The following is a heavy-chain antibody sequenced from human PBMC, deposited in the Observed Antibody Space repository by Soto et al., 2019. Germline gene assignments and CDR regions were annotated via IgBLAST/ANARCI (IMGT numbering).Heavy chain of an antibody. D-gene: IGHD3-10*01. V-gene: IGHV3-23*01. CDR1: GFTFSSYA. J-gene: IGHJ1*01. CDR3: AKKVAGSEPFQN. CDR2: ISGSGGST. Sequence: EVQLLESGGGLVQPWGSLRLSCAASGFTFSSYAMSWVRQAPGKGLEWVSAISGSGGSTYYADSVKGRFTISRDNSKNTLFLQMNSMRAENTAVYYCAKKVAGSEPFQNWGKGPLVTVSS.